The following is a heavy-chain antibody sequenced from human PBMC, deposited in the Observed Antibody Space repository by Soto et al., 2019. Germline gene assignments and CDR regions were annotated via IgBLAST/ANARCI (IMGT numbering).Heavy chain of an antibody. Sequence: GGSQRHSCAASGFTFSSYSMNWVRQAPGKGLEWVSSISSSSSYIYYADSVKGRFTISRDNAKNSLYLQMNSLRAEDTAVYYCASSPTPNWFDPWGQGTLVTGSS. CDR1: GFTFSSYS. J-gene: IGHJ5*02. CDR2: ISSSSSYI. CDR3: ASSPTPNWFDP. V-gene: IGHV3-21*01.